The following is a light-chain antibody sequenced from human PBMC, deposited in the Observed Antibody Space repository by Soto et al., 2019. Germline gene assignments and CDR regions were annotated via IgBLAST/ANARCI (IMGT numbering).Light chain of an antibody. J-gene: IGLJ2*01. Sequence: QSVLTQPASVSGSPGQSIAISCTGSSSDVGGYKYVSWYQQYPGKAPKLMIYEVSNRPSEISKRFSGSKSGNTAFLTISGIQTDDEADYYCSAYTSSSTWVFGGGTKLTVL. CDR2: EVS. V-gene: IGLV2-14*01. CDR1: SSDVGGYKY. CDR3: SAYTSSSTWV.